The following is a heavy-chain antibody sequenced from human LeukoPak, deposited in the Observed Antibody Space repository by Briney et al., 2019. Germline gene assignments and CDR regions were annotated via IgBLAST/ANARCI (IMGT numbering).Heavy chain of an antibody. CDR1: GYTFSSYA. CDR2: ISGSGGST. Sequence: GGSLRLSCAASGYTFSSYAMSWVRQAPAKGLEWVSAISGSGGSTYYADSVKGRFTISRDNSKNTLYLQMNSLRAEDTAVYYCATTRRDPDLLVYWGQGTLVTVSS. J-gene: IGHJ4*02. V-gene: IGHV3-23*01. CDR3: ATTRRDPDLLVY. D-gene: IGHD5-24*01.